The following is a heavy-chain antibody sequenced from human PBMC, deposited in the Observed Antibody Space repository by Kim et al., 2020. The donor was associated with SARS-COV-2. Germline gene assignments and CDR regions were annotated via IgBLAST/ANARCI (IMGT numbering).Heavy chain of an antibody. D-gene: IGHD3-16*01. CDR3: TTGGGVDY. CDR2: IKSNTDGGTT. CDR1: GFTFSNAW. V-gene: IGHV3-15*01. Sequence: GGSLRLSCAASGFTFSNAWMSWVRQAPGKGLEWVGRIKSNTDGGTTDYAAPVKGRVTISRDDSKNTLYLQMNSLKTEDTAVYYCTTGGGVDYWGQGTLVT. J-gene: IGHJ4*02.